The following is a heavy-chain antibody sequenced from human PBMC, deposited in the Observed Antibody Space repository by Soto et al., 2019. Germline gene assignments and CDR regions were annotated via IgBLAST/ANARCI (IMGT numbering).Heavy chain of an antibody. CDR2: ISGSGIST. D-gene: IGHD6-19*01. Sequence: GGSLRLSCAASGFTFSNYGMSWVRQAPGKGLEWVSAISGSGISTYYADSVKGRFTISRDNSKNTLYLQMSSLRAEDTAVYYCAKYVAVSGIDYWGQGTMVTVSS. CDR3: AKYVAVSGIDY. V-gene: IGHV3-23*01. J-gene: IGHJ4*02. CDR1: GFTFSNYG.